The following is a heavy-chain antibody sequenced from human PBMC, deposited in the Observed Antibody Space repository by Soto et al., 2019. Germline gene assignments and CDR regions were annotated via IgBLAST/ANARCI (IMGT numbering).Heavy chain of an antibody. J-gene: IGHJ3*02. D-gene: IGHD6-19*01. CDR3: AKSRAVAGTNAFDI. CDR2: ISYDGSNK. CDR1: GFTFSSYA. V-gene: IGHV3-30*18. Sequence: PGGSLRLSCAASGFTFSSYAMSWVRQAPGKGLEWVAVISYDGSNKYYADSVKGRFTISRDNSKNTLYLQMNSLRAEDTAVYYCAKSRAVAGTNAFDIWGQGTMVTVSS.